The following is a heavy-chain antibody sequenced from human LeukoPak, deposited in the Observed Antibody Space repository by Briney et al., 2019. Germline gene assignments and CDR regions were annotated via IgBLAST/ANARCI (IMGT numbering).Heavy chain of an antibody. V-gene: IGHV4-61*01. CDR3: ARHSPLYAIGY. D-gene: IGHD2-8*01. Sequence: KPSETLFLTCTVSGVSVSTRHYYWSWVRQPPGEGLECIGYISYTGSTNYNPSLKSRVTISLDTSKNQFSLKLNSVTAADTAVYYCARHSPLYAIGYWGQGTLVTVSS. J-gene: IGHJ4*02. CDR2: ISYTGST. CDR1: GVSVSTRHYY.